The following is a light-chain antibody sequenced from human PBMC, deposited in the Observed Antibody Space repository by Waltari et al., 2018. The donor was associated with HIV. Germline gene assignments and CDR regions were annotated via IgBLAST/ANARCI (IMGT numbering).Light chain of an antibody. V-gene: IGLV1-47*01. CDR1: NSNIGSNS. Sequence: QSVLTQPPSASGTPGQRVTISCSGSNSNIGSNSVYWYQQFPGTAPKLLIYRDNHRPSGVPDRFSGSKSGTSASLAISGLRSEDEADYYCAAWDHSLSARVFGGGTKMTVL. CDR2: RDN. J-gene: IGLJ3*02. CDR3: AAWDHSLSARV.